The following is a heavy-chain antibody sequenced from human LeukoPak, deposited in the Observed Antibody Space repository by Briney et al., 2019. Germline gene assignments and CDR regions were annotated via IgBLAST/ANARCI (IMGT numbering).Heavy chain of an antibody. Sequence: SETLSLTCTVSGGSISSYYWRWIRQPPGKGLEWIGYIYYSGSTNYNPSLKSRVTISVDTSKNQFSLKLSSVTAADTAVYYWARQLLWFGAERWFDPWGQGTLVTVSS. V-gene: IGHV4-59*08. CDR1: GGSISSYY. D-gene: IGHD3-10*01. J-gene: IGHJ5*02. CDR3: ARQLLWFGAERWFDP. CDR2: IYYSGST.